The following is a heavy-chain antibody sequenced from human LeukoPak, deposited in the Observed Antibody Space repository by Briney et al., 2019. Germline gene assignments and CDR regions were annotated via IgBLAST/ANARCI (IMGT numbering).Heavy chain of an antibody. CDR2: IHYSGRT. D-gene: IGHD3-22*01. CDR3: ARLLDNDSSGDPDTFDM. Sequence: SETLSLTCSVSGGSISRHFWSLIRQPPGKRLGCIAFIHYSGRTKYNPSLQSRATISIDTSENHFSLKLTSVTAADTAVYYCARLLDNDSSGDPDTFDMWGQGTVVSVSS. J-gene: IGHJ3*02. CDR1: GGSISRHF. V-gene: IGHV4-59*11.